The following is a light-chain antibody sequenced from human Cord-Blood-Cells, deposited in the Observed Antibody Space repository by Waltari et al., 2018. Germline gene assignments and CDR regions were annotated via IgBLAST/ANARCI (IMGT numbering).Light chain of an antibody. CDR2: DVS. CDR3: SSYTSSSTRV. CDR1: SSAVGGYNY. J-gene: IGLJ3*02. V-gene: IGLV2-14*01. Sequence: QSALTQPASVSGSPGQSITISCTGTSSAVGGYNYVSWYQQHPGKAPKLMIYDVSNRPSGVSNRFSCSKSGNTASLTISGLQADDEADYYCSSYTSSSTRVFGGGTKLTVL.